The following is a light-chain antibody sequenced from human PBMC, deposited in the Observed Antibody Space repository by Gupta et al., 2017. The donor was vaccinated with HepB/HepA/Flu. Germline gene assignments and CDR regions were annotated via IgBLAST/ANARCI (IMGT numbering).Light chain of an antibody. V-gene: IGKV3-11*01. CDR1: QSVSSY. CDR2: DAS. Sequence: DIVLTQSPATLSLSPGERATLSCRASQSVSSYLAWYQQKPGQAPRLLIYDASNRATGIPARFRGSGSGTDFTLTISSLEPEDFAVYYCQQRRNWPPLTFGEGTKVEIK. J-gene: IGKJ4*02. CDR3: QQRRNWPPLT.